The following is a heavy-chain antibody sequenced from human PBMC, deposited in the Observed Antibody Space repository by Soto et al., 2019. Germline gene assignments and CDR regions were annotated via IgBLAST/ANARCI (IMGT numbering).Heavy chain of an antibody. V-gene: IGHV1-3*01. CDR3: ARDAITIFGVVMYWFDP. J-gene: IGHJ5*02. D-gene: IGHD3-3*01. Sequence: ASWKVYCNSSGATFTSYAMHCVRHSPGQRLEWMGWINAGNGNTKYSQKFQGRVTITRDTSASTAYMELSSLRSEDTAVYYCARDAITIFGVVMYWFDPWGQGTLVTVSS. CDR2: INAGNGNT. CDR1: GATFTSYA.